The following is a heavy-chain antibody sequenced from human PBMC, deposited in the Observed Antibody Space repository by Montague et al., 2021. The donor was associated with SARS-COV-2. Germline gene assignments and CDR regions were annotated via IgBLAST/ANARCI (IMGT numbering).Heavy chain of an antibody. CDR2: TYYRSKWYN. CDR1: RDSVSSNSAT. J-gene: IGHJ6*02. CDR3: TSGREGNYNVMDV. D-gene: IGHD1-1*01. Sequence: CAISRDSVSSNSATWNWVRQSPSRGLEWLGRTYYRSKWYNDCAVSVRGRVTINPDTSKNQFSLQLNSVTPEDTAIYYCTSGREGNYNVMDVWGQGTTVTVSS. V-gene: IGHV6-1*01.